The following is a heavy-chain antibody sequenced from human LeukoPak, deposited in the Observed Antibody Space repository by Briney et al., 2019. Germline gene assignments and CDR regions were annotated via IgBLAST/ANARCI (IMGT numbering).Heavy chain of an antibody. V-gene: IGHV4-4*07. CDR1: GGSISSYY. CDR3: ARVLEYSSGWYFDY. D-gene: IGHD6-19*01. J-gene: IGHJ4*02. CDR2: IYTSGST. Sequence: SETLSLTCTVSGGSISSYYWSWIRQPAGKGLEWIGRIYTSGSTNYNPSLKSRVTISVDKSKNQFSLKLSSVTAADTAVYYCARVLEYSSGWYFDYWGQGTLVTVSS.